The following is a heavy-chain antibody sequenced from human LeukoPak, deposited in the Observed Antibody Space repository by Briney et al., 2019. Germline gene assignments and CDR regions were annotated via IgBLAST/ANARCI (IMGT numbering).Heavy chain of an antibody. D-gene: IGHD1-26*01. CDR3: ARDLGGGTYYVGSDY. CDR2: IRYDGSNK. J-gene: IGHJ4*02. V-gene: IGHV3-30*02. Sequence: GGSLRLSCAASGFTFSSYGMHWVRQAPGKGLEWVAYIRYDGSNKYYADSVKGRFTISRDNSKNTLYLQMNSLRAEDTAVYYCARDLGGGTYYVGSDYWGQGTLVTVSS. CDR1: GFTFSSYG.